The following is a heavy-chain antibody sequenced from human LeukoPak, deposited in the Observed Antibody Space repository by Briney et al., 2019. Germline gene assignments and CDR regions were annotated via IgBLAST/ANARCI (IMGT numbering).Heavy chain of an antibody. CDR1: GFTFSDYY. V-gene: IGHV3-11*04. D-gene: IGHD1-26*01. J-gene: IGHJ4*02. CDR2: ISSSGSTI. Sequence: GGSLRLSCAASGFTFSDYYMSWIRQAPGKGLEWVSYISSSGSTIYYADSVKGRFTISRDNAKNSLYLQMNSLRADDTAVYYCARGTYSGSYYFDYWGQGTLVTVSS. CDR3: ARGTYSGSYYFDY.